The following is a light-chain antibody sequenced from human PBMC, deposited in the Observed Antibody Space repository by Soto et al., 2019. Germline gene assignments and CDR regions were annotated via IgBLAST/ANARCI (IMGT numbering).Light chain of an antibody. CDR1: QSVSSN. J-gene: IGKJ2*01. CDR3: QQYNNWPREYT. CDR2: GAS. V-gene: IGKV3-15*01. Sequence: EIVMTQSPATLSVSPGERATLSCRASQSVSSNLAWYQQKPGQAPRLLIYGASTRATGIPARFSGSGSGTEFTLTISSLQSADFAVYYCQQYNNWPREYTFGQGTKLEIK.